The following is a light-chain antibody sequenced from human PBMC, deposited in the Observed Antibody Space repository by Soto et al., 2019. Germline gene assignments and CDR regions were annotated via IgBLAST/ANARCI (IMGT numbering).Light chain of an antibody. CDR2: GAS. V-gene: IGKV3-15*01. J-gene: IGKJ4*01. CDR3: QQYNNWPLT. CDR1: QSVSSN. Sequence: ELAMTQSPATLSVSPGERATLSCRASQSVSSNLAWYQQKPGQAPRLLIYGASTRATGIPARFSVSGSGTDFTLTISSLQSEDFVVYYCQQYNNWPLTFGGGNKVEIK.